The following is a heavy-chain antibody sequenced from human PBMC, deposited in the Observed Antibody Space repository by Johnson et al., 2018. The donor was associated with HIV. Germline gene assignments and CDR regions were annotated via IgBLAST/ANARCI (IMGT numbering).Heavy chain of an antibody. CDR2: ISYHGSNT. CDR3: ARPSSIASLYDEFDI. J-gene: IGHJ3*02. Sequence: QVLLLESGGGVVQHGRSLRLSCAASGFTFSSYAMHWVRQAPGKGLEWVAVISYHGSNTYYADSMRGRFTISRDNSKNTLYLQMNSLRVEDTAVYYCARPSSIASLYDEFDIWGQGTMVTVSS. V-gene: IGHV3-30*04. CDR1: GFTFSSYA. D-gene: IGHD6-6*01.